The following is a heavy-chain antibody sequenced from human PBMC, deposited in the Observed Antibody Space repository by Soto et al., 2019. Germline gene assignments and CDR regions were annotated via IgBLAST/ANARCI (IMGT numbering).Heavy chain of an antibody. D-gene: IGHD3-16*01. CDR3: ARDAITFEYYYYGMDV. V-gene: IGHV4-31*03. CDR1: GGSISSGGYY. Sequence: SETLSLTCTVSGGSISSGGYYWSWIRQHPGKGLEWIGYIYYSGSTYYNPSLKSRVTISVDTSKNQFSLKLSSVTAADTAVYYCARDAITFEYYYYGMDVWGQGTTVTVSS. J-gene: IGHJ6*02. CDR2: IYYSGST.